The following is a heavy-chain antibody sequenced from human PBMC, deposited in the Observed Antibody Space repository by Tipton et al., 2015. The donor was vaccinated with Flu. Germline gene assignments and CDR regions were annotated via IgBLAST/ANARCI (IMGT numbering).Heavy chain of an antibody. D-gene: IGHD3-22*01. CDR2: ISFDGSNE. CDR3: ARPFNFYDSSGYVDY. Sequence: QLVQSGGGVVQPGRSLRLSCAASGFTFSRYPMHWVRQAPGKGLEWVALISFDGSNEYYADSVKGRFTVSRDNSKNTLYLQMSSLRPEDSAVYYCARPFNFYDSSGYVDYWGQGTLVTVSS. CDR1: GFTFSRYP. J-gene: IGHJ4*02. V-gene: IGHV3-30*04.